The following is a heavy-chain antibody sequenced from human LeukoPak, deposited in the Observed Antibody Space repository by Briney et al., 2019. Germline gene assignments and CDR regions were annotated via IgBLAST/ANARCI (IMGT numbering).Heavy chain of an antibody. V-gene: IGHV3-33*01. Sequence: GGSLRLSCAASGFTFSSYGMHWVRQAPGKGLEWVAVIWYDGSNKYYADSVKGRFTISRDNSKNTLYLQMNSLRAEDTAVYYCARSGDLRLEWLFHWGQGTLVTVSS. D-gene: IGHD3-3*01. CDR3: ARSGDLRLEWLFH. J-gene: IGHJ4*02. CDR2: IWYDGSNK. CDR1: GFTFSSYG.